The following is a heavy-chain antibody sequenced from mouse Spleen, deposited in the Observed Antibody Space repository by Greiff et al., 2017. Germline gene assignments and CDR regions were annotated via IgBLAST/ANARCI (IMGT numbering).Heavy chain of an antibody. CDR2: INPYNGGT. CDR3: ASHRYALYYFDY. V-gene: IGHV1-19*01. J-gene: IGHJ2*01. CDR1: GYTFTDYY. D-gene: IGHD2-14*01. Sequence: EVQLQQSGPVLVKPGASVKMSCKASGYTFTDYYMNWVKQSHGKSLEWIGVINPYNGGTSYNQKFKGKATLTVDKSSSTAYMELNSLTSEDSAVYYCASHRYALYYFDYWGQGTTLTVSS.